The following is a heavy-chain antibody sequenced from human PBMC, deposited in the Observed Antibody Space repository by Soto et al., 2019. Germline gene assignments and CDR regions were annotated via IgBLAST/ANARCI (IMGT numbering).Heavy chain of an antibody. V-gene: IGHV4-4*07. Sequence: SETLSLTCTVSGDSISGYYWSWIRQPAGKGLEWIGRIYASGSTISNPSLRSRVALSVDTSKNQFSLRLNSVTAADTAMYYCARSGYSSGWYTAFDSWSQGTLVTVSS. CDR2: IYASGST. CDR1: GDSISGYY. J-gene: IGHJ4*02. CDR3: ARSGYSSGWYTAFDS. D-gene: IGHD6-19*01.